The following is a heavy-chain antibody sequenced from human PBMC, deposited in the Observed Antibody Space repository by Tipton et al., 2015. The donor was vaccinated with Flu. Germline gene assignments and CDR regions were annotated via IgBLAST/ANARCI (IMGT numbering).Heavy chain of an antibody. D-gene: IGHD2-2*01. CDR2: IYHSGST. J-gene: IGHJ4*02. Sequence: TLSLTCTVSGYSISGGFYWGWIRQPPGKGLEWIGNIYHSGSTFYNPSLKSRVTISVDTSKNQFSLKLSSVTAADTAVYYCARGARIPYYFNYWGPGTLVTVSS. V-gene: IGHV4-38-2*02. CDR3: ARGARIPYYFNY. CDR1: GYSISGGFY.